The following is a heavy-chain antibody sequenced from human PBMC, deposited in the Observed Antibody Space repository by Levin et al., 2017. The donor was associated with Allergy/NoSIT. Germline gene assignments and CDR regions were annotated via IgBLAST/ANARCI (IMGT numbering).Heavy chain of an antibody. D-gene: IGHD3-22*01. CDR1: GFTFDDYA. CDR3: AKDYYYDSTRGGRGFDY. CDR2: ISWNSGSI. Sequence: PGGSLRLSCAASGFTFDDYAMHWVRQAPGKGLEWVSGISWNSGSIGYADSVKGRFTISRDNAKNSLYLQMNSLRAEDTALYYCAKDYYYDSTRGGRGFDYWGQGTLVTVSS. V-gene: IGHV3-9*01. J-gene: IGHJ4*02.